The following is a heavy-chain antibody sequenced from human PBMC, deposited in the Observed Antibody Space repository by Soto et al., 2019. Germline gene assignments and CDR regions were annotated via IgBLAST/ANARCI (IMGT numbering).Heavy chain of an antibody. J-gene: IGHJ6*02. V-gene: IGHV1-69*01. CDR2: IIPIFGTA. Sequence: QVQLVQSGAEVKKPGSSVKVSCKASGGTFSSYAISWVRQAPGQGLEWMGGIIPIFGTANYAQKFQGRVTLTADESTSTAYMELSSLRSEDTAVYYCARPVVPAAIPLQYYYYYYGMDVWGQGTTVTVSS. D-gene: IGHD2-2*01. CDR3: ARPVVPAAIPLQYYYYYYGMDV. CDR1: GGTFSSYA.